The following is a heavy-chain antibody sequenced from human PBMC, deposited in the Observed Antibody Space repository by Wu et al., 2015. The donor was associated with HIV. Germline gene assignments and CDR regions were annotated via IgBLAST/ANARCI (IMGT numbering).Heavy chain of an antibody. CDR3: AGAPEEEYYYDTSGTSFDI. V-gene: IGHV4-30-4*08. J-gene: IGHJ3*02. D-gene: IGHD3-22*01. CDR2: IYYSGNT. CDR1: GGSISRDDYY. Sequence: QVQLQESGPGVVMPPQALSLTCTVSGGSISRDDYYWTWIRQPPGQGLEWIGYIYYSGNTYYNPSLKSRLTISVDPSKNQFSLKLTSVTAADTAVYYCAGAPEEEYYYDTSGTSFDIWGQGTMVTVSS.